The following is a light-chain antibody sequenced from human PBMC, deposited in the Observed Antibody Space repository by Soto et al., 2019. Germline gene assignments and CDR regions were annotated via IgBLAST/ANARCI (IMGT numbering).Light chain of an antibody. V-gene: IGKV3-15*01. CDR3: QQYNNWLTWT. J-gene: IGKJ1*01. CDR2: GAS. Sequence: EIVMTQSPATLSVSPGERATLSCRASQSVSGNLAWYQQKPGQAPRLLIYGASTRAPGSPAMFSGSGSGTEFTLTISSLQSEDFAVYYCQQYNNWLTWTFGQGTKVEIK. CDR1: QSVSGN.